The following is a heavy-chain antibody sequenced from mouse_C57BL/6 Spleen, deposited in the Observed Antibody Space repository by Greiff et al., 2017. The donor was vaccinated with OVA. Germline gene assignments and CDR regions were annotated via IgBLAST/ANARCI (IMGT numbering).Heavy chain of an antibody. CDR2: ISSGGDYI. D-gene: IGHD1-1*01. J-gene: IGHJ1*03. CDR1: GFTFSSYA. V-gene: IGHV5-9-1*02. Sequence: EVQLVESGEGLVKPGGSLKLSCAASGFTFSSYAMSWVRQTPEKRLEWVAYISSGGDYIYYADTVKGRFTISRDNARNTLYLQMSSLKSEDTAMYYCTRVGYYGSSYGYFDVWGTGTTVTVSS. CDR3: TRVGYYGSSYGYFDV.